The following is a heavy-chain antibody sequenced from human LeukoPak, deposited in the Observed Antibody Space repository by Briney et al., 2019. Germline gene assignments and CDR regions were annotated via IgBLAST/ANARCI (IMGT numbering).Heavy chain of an antibody. CDR2: IYYSGST. Sequence: SETLSLTCTVSGGSISSSSYYWGWIRQPPGKGLEWIGSIYYSGSTYYNPSLKSRVTISVDTSKNQFSLKLSSVTAADTAVYYCARDLFVAGAKNYYYYYYMDVWGKGTTVTVSS. D-gene: IGHD6-19*01. J-gene: IGHJ6*03. CDR3: ARDLFVAGAKNYYYYYYMDV. CDR1: GGSISSSSYY. V-gene: IGHV4-39*07.